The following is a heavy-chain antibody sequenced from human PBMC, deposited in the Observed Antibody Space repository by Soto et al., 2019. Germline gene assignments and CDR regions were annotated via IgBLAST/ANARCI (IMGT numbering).Heavy chain of an antibody. CDR3: AREGTGYSAFDI. V-gene: IGHV1-2*02. J-gene: IGHJ3*02. CDR2: INPKSGGT. CDR1: GYTFSGYY. Sequence: QVQPVQSGAEVKKPGASVKVSCKASGYTFSGYYMHWVRQAPGQGLEWMGWINPKSGGTKYAQKFQGRVTMARDTSFNTAYMDLSRLTSDDTAVYFCAREGTGYSAFDIWGQGTMVTVSS. D-gene: IGHD3-9*01.